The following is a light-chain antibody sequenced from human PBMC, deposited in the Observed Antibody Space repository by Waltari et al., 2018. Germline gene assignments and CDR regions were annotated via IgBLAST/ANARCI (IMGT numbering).Light chain of an antibody. CDR2: ATS. CDR3: QQFSSYRTGFT. Sequence: DIQMTQSPSSLSASVGDRITITCRASQSISSYLNCYHLQPGKAPKLLIYATSSLQPGVPSRFSGSGSGTDFALTVSGLQPEDFGTYYCQQFSSYRTGFTFGPGTTVDMK. J-gene: IGKJ3*01. CDR1: QSISSY. V-gene: IGKV1-39*01.